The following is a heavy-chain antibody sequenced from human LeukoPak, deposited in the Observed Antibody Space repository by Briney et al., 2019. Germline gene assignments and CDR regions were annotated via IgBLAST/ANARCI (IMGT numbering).Heavy chain of an antibody. CDR1: GYTFTSYY. V-gene: IGHV1-46*01. CDR2: INPSGGST. CDR3: AREGAVDLKHFDF. D-gene: IGHD6-19*01. J-gene: IGHJ4*02. Sequence: ASVKVSCKASGYTFTSYYMHWVRQAPGQGLEWMGIINPSGGSTSYAQKFQGRVTMTRDTSTSTVYMELSSLRSDDTAVYYCAREGAVDLKHFDFWGQGTLVTVSS.